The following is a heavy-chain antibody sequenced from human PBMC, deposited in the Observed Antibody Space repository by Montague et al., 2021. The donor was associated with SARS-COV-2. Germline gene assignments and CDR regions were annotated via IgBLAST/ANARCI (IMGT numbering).Heavy chain of an antibody. V-gene: IGHV4-39*01. D-gene: IGHD3-16*02. J-gene: IGHJ4*02. Sequence: SETLSLTCTVSGGSISSSSYYWGWIRQPPGKGLEWIGSIYYSGSTYYNPSLKSRVTISVDTSKNQFFLKLSSVTAADTAVYYCARHEDKYRSPLYYFDYWGQGTLVTVSS. CDR3: ARHEDKYRSPLYYFDY. CDR2: IYYSGST. CDR1: GGSISSSSYY.